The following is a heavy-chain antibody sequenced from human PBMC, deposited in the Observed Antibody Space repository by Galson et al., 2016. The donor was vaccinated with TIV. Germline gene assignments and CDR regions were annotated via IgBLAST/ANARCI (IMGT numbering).Heavy chain of an antibody. Sequence: SLRLSCAASGFTFSIYTLHWVHQAPGKGLEWVSSISNSGDYIYYSDSMKGRFTISRDNAKKSLYLQMHSLRAEDTAVYYCARIIGYWVGYYSMDVWGQGTTVTVSS. CDR3: ARIIGYWVGYYSMDV. V-gene: IGHV3-21*01. CDR1: GFTFSIYT. CDR2: ISNSGDYI. J-gene: IGHJ6*02. D-gene: IGHD2-8*02.